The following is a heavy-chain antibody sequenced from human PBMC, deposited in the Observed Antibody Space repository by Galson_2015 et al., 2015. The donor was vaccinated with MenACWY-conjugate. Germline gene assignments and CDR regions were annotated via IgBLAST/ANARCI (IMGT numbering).Heavy chain of an antibody. J-gene: IGHJ3*02. Sequence: SLRLSCAASGFTFGRYSMSWVRQAPGKGLECVSYMSRSSSTIYYADSGKGRFTISRDNVKNSLYLQMNSLRDEDTAVYYCARVWHGNYDAFDIWGQGTMVTVSS. D-gene: IGHD1-7*01. CDR1: GFTFGRYS. CDR3: ARVWHGNYDAFDI. CDR2: MSRSSSTI. V-gene: IGHV3-48*02.